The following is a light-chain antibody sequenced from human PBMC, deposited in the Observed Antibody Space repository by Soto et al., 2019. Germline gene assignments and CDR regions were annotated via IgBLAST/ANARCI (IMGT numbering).Light chain of an antibody. CDR2: GAS. V-gene: IGKV3-15*01. CDR3: QQYNTWPPWT. J-gene: IGKJ1*01. Sequence: EIVMTQSPATLSVSPGERATLSCRASQSVSSSLAWYQQKPGQDPRLLLFGASTRATGIPARFSGSGSGTEFTLTIISLQSEDFAVYYCQQYNTWPPWTFGQGTKVEIK. CDR1: QSVSSS.